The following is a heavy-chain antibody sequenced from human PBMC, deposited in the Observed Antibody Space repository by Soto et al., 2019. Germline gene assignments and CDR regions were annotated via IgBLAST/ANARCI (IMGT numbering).Heavy chain of an antibody. Sequence: EVQLLESGGGLVQPGGSLRLSCAASGFTFSSYAMSWVRQAPGKGLEWFSAISGSGGSTYYADSVKGRFTISRDNSKNRLYLQMTSLRAEDTAVYYCAKGTVVVVAAIWFDYWGQGGLVTVSS. CDR1: GFTFSSYA. D-gene: IGHD2-15*01. CDR2: ISGSGGST. CDR3: AKGTVVVVAAIWFDY. V-gene: IGHV3-23*01. J-gene: IGHJ4*02.